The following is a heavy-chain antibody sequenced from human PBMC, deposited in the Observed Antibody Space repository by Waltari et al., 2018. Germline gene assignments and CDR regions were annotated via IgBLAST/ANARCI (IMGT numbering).Heavy chain of an antibody. V-gene: IGHV3-74*01. CDR3: VRNLVAVPQVDFQH. CDR2: IRGDGLDL. D-gene: IGHD2-8*02. J-gene: IGHJ1*01. Sequence: EVQLVESGGGLVQPGGSLRLTCEVSGFTFSNYWMHWVRQVPGKGLEWVASIRGDGLDLHYADSVRGRFTISRDNAKNTVFLQMSSLRAEDTAVYYCVRNLVAVPQVDFQHWGQGTLVTVSS. CDR1: GFTFSNYW.